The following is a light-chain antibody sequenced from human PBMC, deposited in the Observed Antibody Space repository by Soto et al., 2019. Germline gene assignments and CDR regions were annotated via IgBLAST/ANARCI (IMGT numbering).Light chain of an antibody. CDR2: DVS. V-gene: IGLV2-11*01. Sequence: QSALTQPRSVSGSPGQSVTISCTGTSSDVGGYNYVSWYQQHPGKAPKLMIYDVSKRPSGVPDRFSGSKSGNTASLTISGLQAEDEADYYCCSYAGSYTFVFGPVTKVTVL. CDR3: CSYAGSYTFV. J-gene: IGLJ1*01. CDR1: SSDVGGYNY.